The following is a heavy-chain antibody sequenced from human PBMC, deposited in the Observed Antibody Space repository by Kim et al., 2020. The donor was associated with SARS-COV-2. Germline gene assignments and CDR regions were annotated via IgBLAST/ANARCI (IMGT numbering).Heavy chain of an antibody. D-gene: IGHD5-12*01. Sequence: GGSLRLSCAASGFTFSSYSMNWVRKAPGKGREWVSSISSSSSYIYYADSVKGRFTISRDNAKNSLYLQMNSLRAEDTAVYYCARDRGRGWLQPDYWGQGTLVTVSS. V-gene: IGHV3-21*01. J-gene: IGHJ4*02. CDR3: ARDRGRGWLQPDY. CDR2: ISSSSSYI. CDR1: GFTFSSYS.